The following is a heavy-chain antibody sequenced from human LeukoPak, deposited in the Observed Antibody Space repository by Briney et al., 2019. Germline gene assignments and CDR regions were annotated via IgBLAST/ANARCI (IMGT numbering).Heavy chain of an antibody. D-gene: IGHD2-2*01. Sequence: GGSLRLSCAATGFRFSSYDMHWVHQAPGKGLEWVSSISNSSSYIYYADSVKGRFTISRDNAKNSLYLQMNSLRAEDTAVYYCARDQEVIPAAMGYWGQGTLVTVSS. J-gene: IGHJ4*02. CDR1: GFRFSSYD. V-gene: IGHV3-21*01. CDR2: ISNSSSYI. CDR3: ARDQEVIPAAMGY.